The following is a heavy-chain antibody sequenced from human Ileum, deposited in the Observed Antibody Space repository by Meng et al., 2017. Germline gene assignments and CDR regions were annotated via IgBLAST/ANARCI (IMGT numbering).Heavy chain of an antibody. Sequence: QAGPGPLERSPTLSLAPPSSADSCRSQYAAWNGSRQSPWRGLKWMGRTFYRAKWISDYAVSLESRITINPDTSKNHFTLQLNSVSPEDTAIYYCARLVGNSWLPDWGQGTLVTVSS. J-gene: IGHJ4*02. D-gene: IGHD3-9*01. CDR1: ADSCRSQYAA. CDR3: ARLVGNSWLPD. CDR2: TFYRAKWIS. V-gene: IGHV6-1*01.